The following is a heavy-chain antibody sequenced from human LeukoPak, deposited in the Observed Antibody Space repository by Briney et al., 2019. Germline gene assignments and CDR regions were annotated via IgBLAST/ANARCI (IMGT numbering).Heavy chain of an antibody. J-gene: IGHJ4*02. D-gene: IGHD6-19*01. CDR3: ARSGGRGWYPADY. Sequence: GGSLTHFCAASGFTFSTYAMHWVRQAPGKGLEYVSAISSSGGRTYYANSVKDRFTISRDNSKNTLYLQMASLRAEDTAVYYCARSGGRGWYPADYWGQGALVTVSS. CDR1: GFTFSTYA. V-gene: IGHV3-64*01. CDR2: ISSSGGRT.